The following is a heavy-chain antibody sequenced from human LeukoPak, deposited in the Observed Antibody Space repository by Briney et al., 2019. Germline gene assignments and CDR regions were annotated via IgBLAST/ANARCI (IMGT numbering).Heavy chain of an antibody. Sequence: GGSLRLSCAASGFSFNSHWMSWVRQAPGKGLEWVAVINQDESVQHYVDSMRGRFTISRDNAKNSLYLQMNSLRDEDTAIYYCTRGAGWLLDYWGQGTLVTVSS. CDR3: TRGAGWLLDY. CDR2: INQDESVQ. D-gene: IGHD5-12*01. J-gene: IGHJ4*02. V-gene: IGHV3-7*01. CDR1: GFSFNSHW.